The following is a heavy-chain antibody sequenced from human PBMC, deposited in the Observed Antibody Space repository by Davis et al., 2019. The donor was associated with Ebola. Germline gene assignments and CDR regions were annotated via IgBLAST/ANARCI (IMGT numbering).Heavy chain of an antibody. V-gene: IGHV4-59*08. CDR3: ARLSSSSWYYFDY. Sequence: SETLSLTCTVSGGSISSYYWSWIRQPPGKGLEWIGYIYYSGSTNYNPPLKSRVTITVDTSKNQFSLELSSVTAADTAVYYCARLSSSSWYYFDYWGQGTLVTVSS. J-gene: IGHJ4*02. CDR1: GGSISSYY. CDR2: IYYSGST. D-gene: IGHD6-13*01.